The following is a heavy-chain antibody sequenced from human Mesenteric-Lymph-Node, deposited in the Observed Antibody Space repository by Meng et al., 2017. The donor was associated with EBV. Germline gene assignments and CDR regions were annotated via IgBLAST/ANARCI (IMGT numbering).Heavy chain of an antibody. D-gene: IGHD4-11*01. V-gene: IGHV1-2*06. CDR1: GYTFTGYY. Sequence: QGERWRAGAEGKKPVASVKVFCKASGYTFTGYYRHWGRQAPGQGLEWMGRIDSNSGITNYAQKFKGRVTMTRDTSINTSYMELSSLRSDDTAVYYCGRVPQYWLNYHFDYWGQGTLVTVSS. CDR2: IDSNSGIT. J-gene: IGHJ4*02. CDR3: GRVPQYWLNYHFDY.